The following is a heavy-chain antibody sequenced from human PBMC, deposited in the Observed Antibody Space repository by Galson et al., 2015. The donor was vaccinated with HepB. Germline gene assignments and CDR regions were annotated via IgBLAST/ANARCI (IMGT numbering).Heavy chain of an antibody. J-gene: IGHJ2*01. D-gene: IGHD5-12*01. CDR3: ARGEEYSGYDPWHFDL. CDR1: GGTFSNYA. V-gene: IGHV1-69*10. CDR2: IIPILGIA. Sequence: SVKVSCKASGGTFSNYAISWVRQAPGQGLEWMGGIIPILGIANYGQKFQGRVTITADKSTSTAYMELSSLRSENTAVYYCARGEEYSGYDPWHFDLWGRGTLVTVSS.